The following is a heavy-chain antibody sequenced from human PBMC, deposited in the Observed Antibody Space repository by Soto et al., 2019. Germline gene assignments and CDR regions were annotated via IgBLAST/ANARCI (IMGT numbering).Heavy chain of an antibody. CDR2: IVVGSGNT. J-gene: IGHJ4*02. CDR3: AAGPTVADPFDY. V-gene: IGHV1-58*01. CDR1: GFTFTSSA. Sequence: GASVKVSCKASGFTFTSSAVQWVRQARGQRLEWIGWIVVGSGNTNYAQKFQERVTITRDMSTSTAYMELSSLRSEDTAVYYCAAGPTVADPFDYWGQGTLVTVSS. D-gene: IGHD6-19*01.